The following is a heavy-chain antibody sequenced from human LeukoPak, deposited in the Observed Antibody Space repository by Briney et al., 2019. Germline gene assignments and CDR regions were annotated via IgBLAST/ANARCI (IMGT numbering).Heavy chain of an antibody. D-gene: IGHD3-16*01. CDR2: INQDGSEK. CDR1: GFSFSNSW. Sequence: GGSLRLSCTASGFSFSNSWMSWVRQAPGTGLEWVANINQDGSEKHYVDSVKGRFTISRDNAKKALYLQMNSLRVDDTAIYYCARGGGLGEYNERYYFDSWGQGTLVTVSS. V-gene: IGHV3-7*01. CDR3: ARGGGLGEYNERYYFDS. J-gene: IGHJ4*02.